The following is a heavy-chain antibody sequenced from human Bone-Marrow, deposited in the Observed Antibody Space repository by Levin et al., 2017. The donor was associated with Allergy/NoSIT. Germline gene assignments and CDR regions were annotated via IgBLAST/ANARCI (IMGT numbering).Heavy chain of an antibody. CDR3: ARGLGWYDDQFGLDL. CDR1: GFTFDKYT. CDR2: LSYDGSLN. D-gene: IGHD6-19*01. J-gene: IGHJ6*02. V-gene: IGHV3-30*04. Sequence: PGGSLRLSCAASGFTFDKYTMHWVRQAPGKGLEWVILLSYDGSLNYQVAFVKGRFTISRENSKNTVYLQMNNLRPEDTALYFCARGLGWYDDQFGLDLWGQGTRVIVSS.